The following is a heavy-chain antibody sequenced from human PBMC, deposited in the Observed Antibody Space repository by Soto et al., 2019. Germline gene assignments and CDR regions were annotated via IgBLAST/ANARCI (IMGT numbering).Heavy chain of an antibody. CDR3: ARDEGGAYCSGGSCYFDAFDI. CDR1: GGTFSSYA. CDR2: IIPIFGTA. D-gene: IGHD2-15*01. V-gene: IGHV1-69*01. Sequence: QVQLVQSGAEVKKPGSSVKVSCKASGGTFSSYAISWVRQAPRQGLEWMGGIIPIFGTANYAQKFQGRVTITADESTSTAYMELSSLRSEDTAVYYCARDEGGAYCSGGSCYFDAFDIWGQGTMVTVSS. J-gene: IGHJ3*02.